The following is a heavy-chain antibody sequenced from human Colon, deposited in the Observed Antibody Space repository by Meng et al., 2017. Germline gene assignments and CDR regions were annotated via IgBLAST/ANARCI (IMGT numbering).Heavy chain of an antibody. CDR3: ARGTTRCYMCPLDY. D-gene: IGHD2-2*02. CDR1: GYTFSSYE. Sequence: GESLKISCAASGYTFSSYEMNWVRQAPGKGLEWVSFIGSSGGTIYYADSVKGRFTISRDNARNSVYLQMNSLRAEDTATYYCARGTTRCYMCPLDYWGPGTLVTVSS. V-gene: IGHV3-48*03. J-gene: IGHJ4*02. CDR2: IGSSGGTI.